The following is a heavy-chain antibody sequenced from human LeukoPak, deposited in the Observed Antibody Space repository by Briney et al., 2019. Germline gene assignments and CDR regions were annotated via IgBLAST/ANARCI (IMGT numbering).Heavy chain of an antibody. CDR3: ARHSSADAMVYLQLVILNYIDY. Sequence: SVKVSCKASGGTFSSYAISWVRQAPGQGLEWMGGIIPIFGTANYAQKFQGRVTITADESTSTASMELSSLRSEDTAVYYCARHSSADAMVYLQLVILNYIDYWGQGTLVTVSS. D-gene: IGHD6-13*01. CDR1: GGTFSSYA. J-gene: IGHJ4*02. V-gene: IGHV1-69*13. CDR2: IIPIFGTA.